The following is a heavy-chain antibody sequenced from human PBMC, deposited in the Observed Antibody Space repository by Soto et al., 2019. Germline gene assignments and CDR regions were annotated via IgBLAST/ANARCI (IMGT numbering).Heavy chain of an antibody. J-gene: IGHJ6*02. CDR3: ATQTYSSGWYKDFYYGMDV. Sequence: EVQLVESGGGLVQPGGSLRLSCAASGFTFSSYWMSWVRQAPGKGLEWVANIKQDGSAKYYVDSVKGRFTISRDNAKNSLYLKMNSLRAEDTAVYYCATQTYSSGWYKDFYYGMDVWGQGTKVT. CDR1: GFTFSSYW. D-gene: IGHD6-19*01. V-gene: IGHV3-7*01. CDR2: IKQDGSAK.